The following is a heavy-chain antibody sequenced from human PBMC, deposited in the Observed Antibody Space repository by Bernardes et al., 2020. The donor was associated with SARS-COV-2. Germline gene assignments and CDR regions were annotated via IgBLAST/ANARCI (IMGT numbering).Heavy chain of an antibody. CDR2: MSASGSS. CDR1: GGSISTYY. J-gene: IGHJ6*02. V-gene: IGHV4-4*07. D-gene: IGHD3-10*01. Sequence: TLSLTGSVSGGSISTYYWSWIRQPAGKGLEWIGRMSASGSSNHNPSLRSRITMSVDTPQNQISLELSSVTAADTAVYYCAREGGTSGRGMDVWGQGTTVTVSS. CDR3: AREGGTSGRGMDV.